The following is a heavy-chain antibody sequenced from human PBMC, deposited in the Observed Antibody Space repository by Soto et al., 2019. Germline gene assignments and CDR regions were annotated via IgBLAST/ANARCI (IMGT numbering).Heavy chain of an antibody. J-gene: IGHJ3*02. CDR2: ISGSGGST. V-gene: IGHV3-23*01. D-gene: IGHD3-3*01. CDR3: AKDVVVVTYYDFWSGYYDAFDI. CDR1: GFTFSSYA. Sequence: EVQLLESGGGLVQPGGSLRLSCAASGFTFSSYAMSWVRQAPGKGLEWVSAISGSGGSTYYADSVKGRFTISRDNSKNPLYLKMNSLRAEDTAVYYCAKDVVVVTYYDFWSGYYDAFDIWGQGTMVTVSS.